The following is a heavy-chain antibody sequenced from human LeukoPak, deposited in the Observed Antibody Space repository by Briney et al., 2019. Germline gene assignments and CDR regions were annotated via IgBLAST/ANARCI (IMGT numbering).Heavy chain of an antibody. CDR1: GFTFSTYA. CDR2: INSGGST. D-gene: IGHD6-13*01. V-gene: IGHV3-23*01. CDR3: AKDWPSEWQQLPDYDAFDI. J-gene: IGHJ3*02. Sequence: GGSLRLSCAASGFTFSTYAMSWVRQAPGKGLEWVSAINSGGSTYYADSLKGRFTISRDNSKNTLYLQMNSLRADDTAAYYCAKDWPSEWQQLPDYDAFDIWGQGTMVTVSS.